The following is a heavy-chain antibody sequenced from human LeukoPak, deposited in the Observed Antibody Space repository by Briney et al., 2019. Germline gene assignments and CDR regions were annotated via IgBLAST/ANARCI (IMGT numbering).Heavy chain of an antibody. J-gene: IGHJ6*03. CDR3: ARDTRGVAGTGYYYYMDV. CDR1: GGSISSHY. CDR2: IYYSGST. D-gene: IGHD6-19*01. Sequence: SETLSLTCTVSGGSISSHYWSWIRQPPGKGLEWIGYIYYSGSTNYNPSLKSRVTISVDTSKHQFSLKLSSVTAADTAVYYCARDTRGVAGTGYYYYMDVWGKGTTVTVSS. V-gene: IGHV4-59*11.